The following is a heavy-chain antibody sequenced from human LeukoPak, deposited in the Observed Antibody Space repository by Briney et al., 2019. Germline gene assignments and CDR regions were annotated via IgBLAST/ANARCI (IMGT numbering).Heavy chain of an antibody. V-gene: IGHV4-59*01. J-gene: IGHJ5*02. CDR1: GGAISSYY. Sequence: SETLSLTCTVSGGAISSYYWSWIRQPPGKGLEWIGYVYYSGSTNYNPSLKSRVTTSVDTSKNQFSLELSSVTAADTAVYYCARAAPHRQVWFDPWGQGTLVTVSS. CDR2: VYYSGST. CDR3: ARAAPHRQVWFDP.